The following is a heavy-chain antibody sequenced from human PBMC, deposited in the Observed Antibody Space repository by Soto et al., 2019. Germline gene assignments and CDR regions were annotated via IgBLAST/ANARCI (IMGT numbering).Heavy chain of an antibody. J-gene: IGHJ5*02. CDR1: GFTFSSYA. Sequence: GGSLRLSCAASGFTFSSYAMSGVRQAPGKGLEWVSAISGSGGSTYYADSVKGRFTISRDNSKNTLYLQMNSLRAEDTAVYYCAKDPRITIFGVVTPNWFDPWGQGTLVTVSS. V-gene: IGHV3-23*01. D-gene: IGHD3-3*01. CDR3: AKDPRITIFGVVTPNWFDP. CDR2: ISGSGGST.